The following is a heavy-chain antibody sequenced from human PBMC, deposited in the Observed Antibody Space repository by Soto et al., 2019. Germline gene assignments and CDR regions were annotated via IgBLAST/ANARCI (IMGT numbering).Heavy chain of an antibody. J-gene: IGHJ4*02. CDR3: ARGFNSGWDPLDY. CDR1: GGSVSSGSYY. CDR2: IYYSGST. Sequence: SETLSLTCTVSGGSVSSGSYYWSWIRQPPGKGLEWIGYIYYSGSTNCNPSLKSRVTISVDTSKNQFSLKLSSVTAADTAVYYCARGFNSGWDPLDYWGQGTLVTVS. D-gene: IGHD6-19*01. V-gene: IGHV4-61*01.